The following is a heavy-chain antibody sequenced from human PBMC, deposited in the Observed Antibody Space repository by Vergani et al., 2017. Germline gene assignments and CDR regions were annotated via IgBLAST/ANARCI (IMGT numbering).Heavy chain of an antibody. CDR2: ISYDGSNK. Sequence: QVQLVESGGGVVQPGRSLRLSCAASGFTFSSYGMHWVRQAPGKGLEWVAVISYDGSNKYYADSVKGRFTISRDNSKNTLYLQMNSLRAEDTAVYYCARQGHRGHYGDYYYYYGMDVWGQGTTVTVSS. CDR3: ARQGHRGHYGDYYYYYGMDV. CDR1: GFTFSSYG. D-gene: IGHD4-17*01. J-gene: IGHJ6*02. V-gene: IGHV3-30*03.